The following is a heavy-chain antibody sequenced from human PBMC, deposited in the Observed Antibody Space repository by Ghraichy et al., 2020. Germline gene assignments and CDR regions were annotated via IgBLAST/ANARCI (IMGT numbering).Heavy chain of an antibody. CDR3: ARDWGHCTSTTCYDPSGY. J-gene: IGHJ4*02. D-gene: IGHD2-2*01. V-gene: IGHV1-18*01. CDR1: YTFTNYG. CDR2: ISAYNGNT. Sequence: ASVRSPARLQYTFTNYGFSWVRQAPGQGLEWMGWISAYNGNTNFAQRLQGRVTMTTDTSTSTAYMELRSLRSDDTAVYYCARDWGHCTSTTCYDPSGYWGQGTLVTVSA.